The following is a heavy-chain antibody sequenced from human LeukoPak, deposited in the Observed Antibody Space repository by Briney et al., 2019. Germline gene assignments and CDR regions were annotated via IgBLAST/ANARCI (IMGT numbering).Heavy chain of an antibody. CDR3: AQTGRNNYFDS. CDR1: GFTFRDSY. CDR2: ISSSGHTI. J-gene: IGHJ5*01. Sequence: PGGSLRLSCAASGFTFRDSYMSWIRQAPGEGLDWLACISSSGHTIYYAESVRGRFTISRDNAKNSLYLQLNSLRPEDTAVYYCAQTGRNNYFDSWGQGTLVTVSS. V-gene: IGHV3-11*01.